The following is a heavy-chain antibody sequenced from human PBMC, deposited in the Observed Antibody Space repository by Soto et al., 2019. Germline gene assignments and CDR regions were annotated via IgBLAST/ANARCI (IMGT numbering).Heavy chain of an antibody. CDR2: IYYSGST. J-gene: IGHJ5*02. D-gene: IGHD3-22*01. V-gene: IGHV4-59*01. CDR3: ARDLDDSSGSNWFDP. Sequence: PSETLSLTCTVSGGSISSYYWSWIRQPPGKGLEWIGYIYYSGSTNYNPSLKSRVTISVDTSKNQFSLKLSSVTAADTAVYYCARDLDDSSGSNWFDPWGRGTLVTVSS. CDR1: GGSISSYY.